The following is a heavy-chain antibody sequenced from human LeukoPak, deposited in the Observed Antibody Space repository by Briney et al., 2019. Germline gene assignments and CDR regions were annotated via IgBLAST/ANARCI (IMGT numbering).Heavy chain of an antibody. CDR3: ARVLYQLQVQFNAFDI. V-gene: IGHV4-38-2*02. CDR1: GYSISSGYY. CDR2: IYHSGST. D-gene: IGHD6-6*01. Sequence: SETLSLTCTVSGYSISSGYYWGWIRQPPGKGLEWIGSIYHSGSTYYNPSLKSRVTISVDTSKNQFSLKLSSVTAADTAVYYCARVLYQLQVQFNAFDIWGQGTMVTVSS. J-gene: IGHJ3*02.